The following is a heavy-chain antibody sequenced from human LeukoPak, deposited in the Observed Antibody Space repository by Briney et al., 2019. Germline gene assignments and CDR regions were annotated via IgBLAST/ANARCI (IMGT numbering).Heavy chain of an antibody. D-gene: IGHD3-22*01. CDR3: ARERHRYDSSGYDAFDI. V-gene: IGHV1-2*06. J-gene: IGHJ3*02. CDR1: GYTFTGYY. CDR2: INPNSGGT. Sequence: ASVKVSCKASGYTFTGYYMHWVRQAPGQGLEWMGRINPNSGGTSYAQKFQGRVTMTRDTSISTAYMELSRLRSDDTAVYYCARERHRYDSSGYDAFDIWGQGTMVTVSS.